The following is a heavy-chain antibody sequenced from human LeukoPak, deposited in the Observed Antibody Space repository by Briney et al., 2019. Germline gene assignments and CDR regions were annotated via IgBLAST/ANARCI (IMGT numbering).Heavy chain of an antibody. D-gene: IGHD6-13*01. CDR3: ARGSRSSWYRYFDY. CDR1: GYTFTGYY. V-gene: IGHV1-2*04. Sequence: GASVKVSCKAPGYTFTGYYMHWVRQAPGQGLEWMGWINPNSGGTNYAQKFQGWVTMTRDTSISTAYMELSRLRSDDTAVYYCARGSRSSWYRYFDYWGQGTLVTVSS. J-gene: IGHJ4*02. CDR2: INPNSGGT.